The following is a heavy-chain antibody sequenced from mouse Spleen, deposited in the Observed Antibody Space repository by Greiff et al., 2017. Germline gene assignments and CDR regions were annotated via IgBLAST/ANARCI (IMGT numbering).Heavy chain of an antibody. CDR3: ARERDWFAY. V-gene: IGHV3-6*01. CDR1: GYSITSGYY. Sequence: EVKLMESGPGLVKPSQSLSLTCSVTGYSITSGYYWNWIRQFPGNKLEWMGYISYDGSNNYNPSLKNRISITRDTSKNQFFLKLNSVTTEDTATYYCARERDWFAYWGQGTLVTVSA. J-gene: IGHJ3*01. CDR2: ISYDGSN.